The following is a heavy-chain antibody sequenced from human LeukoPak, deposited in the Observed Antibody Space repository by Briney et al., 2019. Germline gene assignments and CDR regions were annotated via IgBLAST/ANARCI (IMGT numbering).Heavy chain of an antibody. CDR2: ISSGGHI. CDR1: GFTFSSYG. CDR3: ARDQDGGKYYYESSGYSH. Sequence: GGSLRLSCAASGFTFSSYGLNWVRQAPGKGLERVSTISSGGHIYYEDSVKGRFTISRGNAKNSLYLQMNSLRAEDTAVYYCARDQDGGKYYYESSGYSHWGQGILVTVSS. J-gene: IGHJ4*02. D-gene: IGHD3-22*01. V-gene: IGHV3-21*01.